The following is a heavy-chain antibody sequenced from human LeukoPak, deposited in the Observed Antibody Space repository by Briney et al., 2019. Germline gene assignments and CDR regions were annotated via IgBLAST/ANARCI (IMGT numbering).Heavy chain of an antibody. CDR1: GYTFTSYG. CDR2: ISAYNGKT. J-gene: IGHJ4*02. Sequence: ASVTVSFKASGYTFTSYGTSGVRQAPGQGLEWMGWISAYNGKTNYAQKLQGRVTMTTDTSTTTAYMELRSLRSDDTAVYYCARDRYVHMVRGVINLDYWGQGTLVTVSS. V-gene: IGHV1-18*01. D-gene: IGHD3-10*01. CDR3: ARDRYVHMVRGVINLDY.